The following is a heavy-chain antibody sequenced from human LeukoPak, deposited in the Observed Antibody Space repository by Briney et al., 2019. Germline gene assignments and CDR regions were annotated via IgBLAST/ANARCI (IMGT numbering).Heavy chain of an antibody. CDR2: INHSGST. D-gene: IGHD6-6*01. CDR3: AREIAARSYYFDY. Sequence: SETLSLTCAVYGGSFSGYYWSWIRQPPGKGLEWNGEINHSGSTNYNPSLKSRVTISVDTSKYQFSLKLSSVTAADTAVYYCAREIAARSYYFDYWGQGTLVTVSS. J-gene: IGHJ4*02. CDR1: GGSFSGYY. V-gene: IGHV4-34*01.